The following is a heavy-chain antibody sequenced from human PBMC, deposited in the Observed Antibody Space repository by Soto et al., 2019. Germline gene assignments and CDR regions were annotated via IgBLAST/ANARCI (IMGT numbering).Heavy chain of an antibody. J-gene: IGHJ6*02. V-gene: IGHV3-30-3*01. Sequence: PGWSLRLSFACSGWTFSSYAMNWVVQAPGKGLEWVAVISYDGSNKYYADSVKGRFTISRDNSKNTLYLQMNSLRAEDTAVYYCARDRVLRFLEWPINYGMDVWGPGTTVTVSS. CDR3: ARDRVLRFLEWPINYGMDV. CDR2: ISYDGSNK. CDR1: GWTFSSYA. D-gene: IGHD3-3*01.